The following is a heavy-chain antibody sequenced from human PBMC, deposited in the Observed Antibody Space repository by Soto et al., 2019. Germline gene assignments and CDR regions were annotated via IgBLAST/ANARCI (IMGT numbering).Heavy chain of an antibody. V-gene: IGHV4-39*01. CDR1: GGSISSSGYY. CDR2: IYYSGST. CDR3: ARRTTVSYGMDV. Sequence: KTSETLSLTCAVSGGSISSSGYYWGWIRQPPGKGLEWIGSIYYSGSTYYNPSLKSRVTISVDTSKNQFSLKLSSVTAADTAVYYCARRTTVSYGMDVWGQGTTVTVSS. J-gene: IGHJ6*02. D-gene: IGHD4-4*01.